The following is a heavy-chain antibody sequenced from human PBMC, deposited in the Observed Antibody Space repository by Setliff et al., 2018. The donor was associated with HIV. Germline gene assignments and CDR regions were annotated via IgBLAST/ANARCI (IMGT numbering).Heavy chain of an antibody. J-gene: IGHJ4*02. CDR2: INHSGST. CDR3: ARDRMPMASWVPDK. D-gene: IGHD2-2*01. V-gene: IGHV4-59*12. Sequence: SETLSLTCTVSGGSISSYYWSWIRQPPGKGLEWIGEINHSGSTNSIPSLKSRVTISVDTSKNQFSLRLRSVTAADTAVYYCARDRMPMASWVPDKWGQGTLVTVSS. CDR1: GGSISSYY.